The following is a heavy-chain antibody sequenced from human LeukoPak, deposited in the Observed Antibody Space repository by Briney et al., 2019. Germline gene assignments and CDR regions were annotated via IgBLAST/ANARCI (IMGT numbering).Heavy chain of an antibody. Sequence: GGSLRLSCAASGFTFDDYAMHWVRQAPGKGLEWVSGISWNSGSIGYADSVKGRFTISRDNAKNSLYLQMNSLRAEDTAVYYCARDTAAAGTRWGQGTLVTVSS. CDR1: GFTFDDYA. CDR2: ISWNSGSI. CDR3: ARDTAAAGTR. V-gene: IGHV3-9*01. J-gene: IGHJ4*02. D-gene: IGHD6-13*01.